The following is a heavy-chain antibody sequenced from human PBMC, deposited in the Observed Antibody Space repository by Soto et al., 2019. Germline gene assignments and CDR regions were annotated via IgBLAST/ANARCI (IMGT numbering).Heavy chain of an antibody. CDR1: GVSISSYY. V-gene: IGHV4-59*01. D-gene: IGHD3-10*01. CDR3: ARARLSRSWWFDP. Sequence: SETLSLTCTVSGVSISSYYWSWLRQPPGKGLEWIGYIYYSGSTNYNPSLKSRVTISVDTSKNQFSLKLSSVTAADTAVYYCARARLSRSWWFDPWGQGTLVTVSS. J-gene: IGHJ5*02. CDR2: IYYSGST.